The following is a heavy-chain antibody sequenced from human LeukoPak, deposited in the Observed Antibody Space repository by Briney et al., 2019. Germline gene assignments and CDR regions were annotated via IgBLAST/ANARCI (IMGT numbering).Heavy chain of an antibody. D-gene: IGHD3-22*01. CDR3: ARVRYDSSGYGDY. J-gene: IGHJ4*02. V-gene: IGHV1-2*06. CDR1: GYTFTGYY. CDR2: INPNSGGT. Sequence: ASVKVSCKASGYTFTGYYMHWVRQAPGQGLEWMGRINPNSGGTNYAQKFQGRVTMTRDTSISTAYMELSRLRSDDTAVYYCARVRYDSSGYGDYWGQGTLVTVSS.